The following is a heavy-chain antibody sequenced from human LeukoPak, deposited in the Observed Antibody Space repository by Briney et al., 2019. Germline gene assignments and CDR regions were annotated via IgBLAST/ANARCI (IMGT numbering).Heavy chain of an antibody. CDR3: ARLPARCSGGSCYSRYFDY. J-gene: IGHJ4*02. V-gene: IGHV4-34*01. D-gene: IGHD2-15*01. CDR1: GGSIRGYY. CDR2: INHSGST. Sequence: SETLSLTCNVSGGSIRGYYWSWIRQPPGKGLEWIGEINHSGSTNYNPSLKSRVTISVDTSKNQFSLKLSSVTAADTAVYYCARLPARCSGGSCYSRYFDYWGQGTLVTVSS.